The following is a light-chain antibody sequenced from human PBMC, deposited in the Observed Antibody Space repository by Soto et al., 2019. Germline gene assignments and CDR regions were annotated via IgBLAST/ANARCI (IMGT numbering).Light chain of an antibody. J-gene: IGLJ1*01. Sequence: QSALTQPASVSGSPGQSITISCTGTSIDVGGYNYVSWYQQHPGKAPKLMIYDVSNRPSGVSNRFSDSKSGNTASLTISGLQAEDEADYYCSSYTSSSTYVFGTGTKVTV. CDR1: SIDVGGYNY. V-gene: IGLV2-14*01. CDR2: DVS. CDR3: SSYTSSSTYV.